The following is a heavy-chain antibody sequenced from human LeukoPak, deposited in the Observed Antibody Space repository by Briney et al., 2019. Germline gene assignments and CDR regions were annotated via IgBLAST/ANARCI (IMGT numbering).Heavy chain of an antibody. CDR2: IYYSGST. J-gene: IGHJ4*02. D-gene: IGHD5-18*01. V-gene: IGHV4-39*07. Sequence: SETLSLTCTVSDGSISSSSYYWGWIRQPPGKGPEWIGSIYYSGSTYYNPSLKSRVTISMDKSKNQLSLKLNFVTAADTAVYYCARDRGGYTYSHDYWGQGTLVTVSS. CDR1: DGSISSSSYY. CDR3: ARDRGGYTYSHDY.